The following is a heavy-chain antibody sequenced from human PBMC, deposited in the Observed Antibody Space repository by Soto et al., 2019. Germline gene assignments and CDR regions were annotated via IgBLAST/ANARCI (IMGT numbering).Heavy chain of an antibody. D-gene: IGHD1-7*01. CDR1: GYSFTSYW. J-gene: IGHJ6*02. Sequence: GESLKISCKGSGYSFTSYWISWVRQMPGKGLEWMGRIDPSDSYTNYSPSFQGHVTISADKSISTAYLQWSSLKASDTAMYYCARLNWNYGYSYGMDVWGQGTTVTVSS. CDR3: ARLNWNYGYSYGMDV. V-gene: IGHV5-10-1*01. CDR2: IDPSDSYT.